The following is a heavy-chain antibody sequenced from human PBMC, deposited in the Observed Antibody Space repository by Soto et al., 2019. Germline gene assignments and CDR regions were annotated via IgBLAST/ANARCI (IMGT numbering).Heavy chain of an antibody. D-gene: IGHD3-3*01. CDR2: IIPIFGTA. V-gene: IGHV1-69*01. Sequence: QVQLVQSGAEVKKPGSSVKVSCKASGGTFSSYAISWVRQAPGQGLEWMGGIIPIFGTANYAQKFQGRVTITADESTSTAYMELSSLRSEDTAVYYCARGPLHLTIFGVVYEGYYYYGMDVWGQGTTVTVSS. CDR3: ARGPLHLTIFGVVYEGYYYYGMDV. J-gene: IGHJ6*02. CDR1: GGTFSSYA.